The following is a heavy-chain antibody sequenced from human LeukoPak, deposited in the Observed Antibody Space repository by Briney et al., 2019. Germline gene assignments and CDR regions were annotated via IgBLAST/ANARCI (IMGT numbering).Heavy chain of an antibody. CDR2: ISGSGGST. CDR3: AKDPDYDIWSGSIY. CDR1: AFTFSSYA. Sequence: GGSLRLSCAASAFTFSSYAMSWVRHAPGKGLEWVSRISGSGGSTYYADSVKGRFTISRDNSKNTLYLQMSSLRVEDTAVYYCAKDPDYDIWSGSIYWGQGTLVTVSA. J-gene: IGHJ4*02. D-gene: IGHD3-3*01. V-gene: IGHV3-23*01.